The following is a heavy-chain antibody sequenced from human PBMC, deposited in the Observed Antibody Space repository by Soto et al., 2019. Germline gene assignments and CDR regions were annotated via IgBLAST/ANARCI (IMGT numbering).Heavy chain of an antibody. V-gene: IGHV1-69*12. CDR1: GGTFSSYA. D-gene: IGHD5-18*01. CDR2: IIPIFGTA. J-gene: IGHJ6*02. Sequence: QVQLVQSGAEVKKPGSSVKVSCKASGGTFSSYAISWVRQAPGQGLEWMGGIIPIFGTANYAQKFQGRVTINADESTSTADMELSSLRSEDTAVDYCASSNVDTAMVFHGMDVWGQGTTVTVSS. CDR3: ASSNVDTAMVFHGMDV.